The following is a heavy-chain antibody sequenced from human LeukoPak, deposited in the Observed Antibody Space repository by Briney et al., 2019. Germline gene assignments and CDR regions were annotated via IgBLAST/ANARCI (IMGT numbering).Heavy chain of an antibody. D-gene: IGHD3-22*01. V-gene: IGHV3-23*01. CDR3: ARDRPNYYGSDGHYYRRDGDY. J-gene: IGHJ4*02. CDR2: ITSRGEST. CDR1: GFTFSIYA. Sequence: GGSLRLSCAASGFTFSIYAMSWVRQAPGKGLQWVSSITSRGESTLYVDSVNGRFTITRDNSENTLYLQMHSLRAEDTAVYYCARDRPNYYGSDGHYYRRDGDYWGRGTLVSVSS.